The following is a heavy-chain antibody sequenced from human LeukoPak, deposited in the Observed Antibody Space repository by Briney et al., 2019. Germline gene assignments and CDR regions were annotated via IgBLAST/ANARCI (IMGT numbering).Heavy chain of an antibody. Sequence: SGTLSLTCAASGDSITSTTYWSWVRQPPGKGLEGIGEIYHSGSTNYNPSLKRRVTISLDMSRNQFSLRLHSVIAADTPVFYCARGGNCACYFDYWGRGTLVTVSS. CDR1: GDSITSTTY. V-gene: IGHV4-4*02. D-gene: IGHD1-7*01. J-gene: IGHJ4*02. CDR3: ARGGNCACYFDY. CDR2: IYHSGST.